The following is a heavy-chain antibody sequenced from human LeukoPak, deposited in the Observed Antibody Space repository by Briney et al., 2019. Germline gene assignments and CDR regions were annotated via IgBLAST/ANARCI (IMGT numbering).Heavy chain of an antibody. V-gene: IGHV4-59*12. D-gene: IGHD3-22*01. CDR3: ARGPHTGVNYYDSSGYYY. J-gene: IGHJ4*02. Sequence: PSETLSLTCTVSGGSISSYYWSWIRQPPGKRLEWIGYIYYSGSTNYNPSLKSRVTISVDTSKNQFSLKLSSVTAADTAVYYCARGPHTGVNYYDSSGYYYWGQGTLVTVSS. CDR1: GGSISSYY. CDR2: IYYSGST.